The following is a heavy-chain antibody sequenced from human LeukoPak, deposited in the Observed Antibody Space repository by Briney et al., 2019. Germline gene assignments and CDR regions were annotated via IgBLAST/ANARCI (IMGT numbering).Heavy chain of an antibody. J-gene: IGHJ4*02. CDR2: ITGSGGST. CDR3: GKDEQGFGMQTPH. D-gene: IGHD1-14*01. V-gene: IGHV3-23*01. CDR1: GFDFSSYA. Sequence: PGGSLRFSCAASGFDFSSYAVSWVRQAPGKGLEWVSAITGSGGSTYYADSVKGRFTVSRDNPRNTLYLQMNSLRAEDTAVYYCGKDEQGFGMQTPHWGQGTLVTVSS.